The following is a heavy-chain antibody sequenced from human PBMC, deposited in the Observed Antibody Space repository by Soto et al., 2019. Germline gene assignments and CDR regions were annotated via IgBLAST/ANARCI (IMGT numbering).Heavy chain of an antibody. D-gene: IGHD3-22*01. V-gene: IGHV3-30*18. Sequence: TGGSLRLSCAASGFTFSSYGVHWVRQAPGKGLEWVAVISYDGSNKHYADSVKGRSTISRDNSKNTLDLQMNSLRAEDTAVYYCAKDTYYYDRSGYYTYDYWGQGT. CDR3: AKDTYYYDRSGYYTYDY. J-gene: IGHJ4*02. CDR2: ISYDGSNK. CDR1: GFTFSSYG.